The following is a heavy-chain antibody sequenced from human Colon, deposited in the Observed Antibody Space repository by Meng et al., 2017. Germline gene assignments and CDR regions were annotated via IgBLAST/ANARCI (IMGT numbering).Heavy chain of an antibody. Sequence: QVQLQESGPGLGKPSESLSRTCTVPGGSISSSSCYWGWIRQPPGKGLEWIGSIYYSGSTYYNPSLKSRVTISVDTSKNQFSLKLSSVTAADTAVYYCARDSGYSWTYFDYWGQGTLVTVSS. CDR2: IYYSGST. D-gene: IGHD3-22*01. CDR3: ARDSGYSWTYFDY. CDR1: GGSISSSSCY. V-gene: IGHV4-39*02. J-gene: IGHJ4*02.